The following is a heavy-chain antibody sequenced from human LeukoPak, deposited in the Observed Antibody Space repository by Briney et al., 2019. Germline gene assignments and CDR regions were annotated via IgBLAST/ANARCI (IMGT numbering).Heavy chain of an antibody. CDR2: ISSSSSYI. CDR3: ARHSSSGSSI. D-gene: IGHD6-25*01. Sequence: GGSLRLSCTASGFTFSSYSLNWVRQAPGKGLEWVSSISSSSSYIYYADSVKGRFTISRDNAKNSLYPQMNSLRAEDTAVYYCARHSSSGSSIWGQGTLVTVSS. J-gene: IGHJ4*02. CDR1: GFTFSSYS. V-gene: IGHV3-21*01.